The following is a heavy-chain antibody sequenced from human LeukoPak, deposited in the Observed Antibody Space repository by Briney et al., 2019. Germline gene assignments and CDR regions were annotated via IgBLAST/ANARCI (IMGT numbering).Heavy chain of an antibody. J-gene: IGHJ4*02. D-gene: IGHD2/OR15-2a*01. CDR3: ARDGRTTPGGFDY. CDR1: GGSISSGGYY. CDR2: IYYSGST. V-gene: IGHV4-31*03. Sequence: PSQTLSLTCTVSGGSISSGGYYWSWIRQHPGKGLEWIGYIYYSGSTYYNPSLKSRVAISVDTSKNQFSLKLSSVTAADTAVYYCARDGRTTPGGFDYWGQGTLVTVSS.